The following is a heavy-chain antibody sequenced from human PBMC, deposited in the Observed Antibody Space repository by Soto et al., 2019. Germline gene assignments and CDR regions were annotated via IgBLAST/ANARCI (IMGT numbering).Heavy chain of an antibody. CDR2: ISSRGTYT. Sequence: GGSLRLSCAASGFTFNTYSMNWVRQAPGKGLEWVSSISSRGTYTYYSDSLKGRITISRDNANNSLYLQMNSLTAEDTAIYFCARGGRASGYDFYYYGMDVWGQGTKVTVSS. CDR1: GFTFNTYS. D-gene: IGHD5-12*01. V-gene: IGHV3-21*01. CDR3: ARGGRASGYDFYYYGMDV. J-gene: IGHJ6*02.